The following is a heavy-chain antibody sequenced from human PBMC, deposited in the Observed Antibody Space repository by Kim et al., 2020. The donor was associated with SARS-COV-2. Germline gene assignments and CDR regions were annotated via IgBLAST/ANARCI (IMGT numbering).Heavy chain of an antibody. V-gene: IGHV3-23*01. D-gene: IGHD1-26*01. CDR2: ISGSGGST. CDR3: AKDLQELLISSLFDY. Sequence: GGSLRLSCAASGFTFSSYAMSWVRQAPGKGLEWVSAISGSGGSTYYADSVKGRFTISRDNSKNTLYLQMNSLRAEDTAVYYCAKDLQELLISSLFDYWGQGTLVTVSS. CDR1: GFTFSSYA. J-gene: IGHJ4*02.